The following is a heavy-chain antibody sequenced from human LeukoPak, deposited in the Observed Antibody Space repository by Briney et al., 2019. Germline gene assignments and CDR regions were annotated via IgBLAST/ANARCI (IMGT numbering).Heavy chain of an antibody. D-gene: IGHD3-22*01. J-gene: IGHJ5*02. Sequence: GGSLRLSCAASGFTFSSYSMNWVRQAPGKGLEWVSAISGSGGSTYYADSVKGRFTISRDNSKNTLYLQMNSLRAEDTAVYYCAKVPINYYDSSGYYYWFDPWGQGTLVTVSS. CDR1: GFTFSSYS. V-gene: IGHV3-23*01. CDR3: AKVPINYYDSSGYYYWFDP. CDR2: ISGSGGST.